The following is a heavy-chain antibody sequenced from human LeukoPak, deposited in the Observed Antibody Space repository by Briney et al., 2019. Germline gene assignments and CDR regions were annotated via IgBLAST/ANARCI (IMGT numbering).Heavy chain of an antibody. J-gene: IGHJ4*02. D-gene: IGHD5-18*01. CDR1: GFTFSSYW. V-gene: IGHV3-74*01. Sequence: QPGGSLRLSCAASGFTFSSYWMHWVRHTPGKGLVWVSRIKGDGSSTSYADSVKGRFTISRDNAKNTLYLQMNSLRAEDTAVYYCARDGYSFGHDFDYWGQGTPVTVSS. CDR2: IKGDGSST. CDR3: ARDGYSFGHDFDY.